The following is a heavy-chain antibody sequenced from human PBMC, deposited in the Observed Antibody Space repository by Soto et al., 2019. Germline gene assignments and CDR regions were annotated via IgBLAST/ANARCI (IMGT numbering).Heavy chain of an antibody. D-gene: IGHD2-15*01. V-gene: IGHV3-23*01. CDR2: ISGSGGST. Sequence: GGSLRLSCAASGFTFSSYAMSWVRQAPGKGLEWVSAISGSGGSTYYADSVKGRFTISRDNSKNTLYLQMNSLRAEDTAVYYCAKIGTNLGYCSGGSCYGNYYYYYMDVWGKGTTVTVSS. J-gene: IGHJ6*03. CDR3: AKIGTNLGYCSGGSCYGNYYYYYMDV. CDR1: GFTFSSYA.